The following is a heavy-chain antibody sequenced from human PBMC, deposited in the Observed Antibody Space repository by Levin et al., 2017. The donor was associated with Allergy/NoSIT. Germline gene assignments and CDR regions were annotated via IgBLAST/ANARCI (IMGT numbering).Heavy chain of an antibody. CDR1: GFTFSSYW. V-gene: IGHV3-74*01. D-gene: IGHD1-26*01. J-gene: IGHJ4*02. Sequence: GGSLRLSCAASGFTFSSYWMHWVRQAPGKGLVWVSRINSDGSSTSYADSVKGRFTISRDNAKNTLYLQMNSLRAEDTAVYYCARPRIVGANYYFDYWGQGTLVTVSS. CDR2: INSDGSST. CDR3: ARPRIVGANYYFDY.